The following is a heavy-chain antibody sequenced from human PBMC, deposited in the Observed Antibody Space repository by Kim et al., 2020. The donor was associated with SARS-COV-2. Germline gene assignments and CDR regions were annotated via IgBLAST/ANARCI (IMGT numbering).Heavy chain of an antibody. Sequence: GGSLRLSCAASGFTFSVYAMGWVRQAPGKGLEWVSVLSHHGYATYHAEAVKGRFTISRDNSRDVLFLQMNSLRAEDTALYYCVRGSTVDQQYFDHWGQGTLVTVSS. J-gene: IGHJ4*02. V-gene: IGHV3-23*01. CDR2: LSHHGYAT. D-gene: IGHD6-19*01. CDR1: GFTFSVYA. CDR3: VRGSTVDQQYFDH.